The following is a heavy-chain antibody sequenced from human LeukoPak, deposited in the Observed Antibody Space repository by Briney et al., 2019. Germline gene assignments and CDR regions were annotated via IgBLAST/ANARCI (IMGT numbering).Heavy chain of an antibody. D-gene: IGHD1-20*01. V-gene: IGHV3-48*01. CDR1: GFTFSHYS. CDR3: ARDHNYAFDN. Sequence: GGSLRLSCAASGFTFSHYSMNWVRQAPGKGLEWISYVGISSGNTKYADFVKGRFTISGDSAKNSVYLQMNSLRVEDTAVYYCARDHNYAFDNWGQGTLVTVSS. CDR2: VGISSGNT. J-gene: IGHJ4*02.